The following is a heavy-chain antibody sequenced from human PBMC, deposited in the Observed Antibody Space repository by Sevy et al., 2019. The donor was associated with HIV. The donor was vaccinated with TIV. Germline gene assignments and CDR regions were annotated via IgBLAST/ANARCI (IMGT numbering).Heavy chain of an antibody. V-gene: IGHV3-30-3*01. CDR3: ARGFGVRDYFDY. D-gene: IGHD3-10*01. Sequence: GGSLRLSCAASGFTFSSYAMHWVRQAPGKGLEWVAVISYDGSNKYYADSVKGRFIISRDNSKNTLYLQMNSLRAEDTAVYYCARGFGVRDYFDYWGQGTLVTVSS. J-gene: IGHJ4*02. CDR1: GFTFSSYA. CDR2: ISYDGSNK.